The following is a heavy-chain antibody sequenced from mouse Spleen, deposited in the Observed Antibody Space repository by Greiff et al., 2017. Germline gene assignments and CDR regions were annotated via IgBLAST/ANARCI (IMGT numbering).Heavy chain of an antibody. J-gene: IGHJ1*01. V-gene: IGHV5-9-3*01. CDR3: ARHERFPYWYFDV. Sequence: EVQLVESGGGLVKLGGSLKLSCAASGFTFSSYAMSWVRQTPEKRLEWVATISSGGGNTYYPDSVKGRFTISRDNAKNTLYLQMSSLKSEDTAMYYCARHERFPYWYFDVGGAGTTLPVPS. CDR1: GFTFSSYA. CDR2: ISSGGGNT.